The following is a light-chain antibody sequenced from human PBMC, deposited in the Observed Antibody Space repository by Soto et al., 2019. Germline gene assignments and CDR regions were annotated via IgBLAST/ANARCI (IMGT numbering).Light chain of an antibody. J-gene: IGKJ1*01. CDR2: GAS. CDR3: QQYGSSGT. V-gene: IGKV3-20*01. CDR1: QSVSNNY. Sequence: EIVLTQSPGTLSLSPWERATLSSRASQSVSNNYLAWYQQKPGQAPRLLIYGASSRATGIPDRFSGSGSGTDFTLTISRLEPEDFAVYYCQQYGSSGTFGQGTKVDIK.